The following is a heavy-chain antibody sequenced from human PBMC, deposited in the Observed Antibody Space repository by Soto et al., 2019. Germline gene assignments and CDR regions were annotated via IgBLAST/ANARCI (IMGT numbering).Heavy chain of an antibody. Sequence: SETLSLTCTVSGGSISSSGYYWGWIRQPPGKGLEWIGCIYYSGSTYYNPSLKSRVTISVDTSKNQFSLKLSSVTAADTAVYYCATLRPPNYYGSGSYHGWFDPWGQGTLVTVSS. J-gene: IGHJ5*02. CDR1: GGSISSSGYY. D-gene: IGHD3-10*01. CDR2: IYYSGST. V-gene: IGHV4-39*07. CDR3: ATLRPPNYYGSGSYHGWFDP.